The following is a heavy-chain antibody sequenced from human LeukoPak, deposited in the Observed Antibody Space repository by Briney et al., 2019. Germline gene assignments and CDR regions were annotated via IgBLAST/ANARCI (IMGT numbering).Heavy chain of an antibody. D-gene: IGHD5-18*01. CDR3: ARDGGEGDFADTAMVCDY. CDR2: ISSSSSYI. J-gene: IGHJ4*02. CDR1: GFTFSSYS. Sequence: SGGSLRLSCAASGFTFSSYSMNWVRQAPGKGLEWVSSISSSSSYIYYADSVKGRFTISRDNAKNSLYLQMNSLRAEDTAVYYCARDGGEGDFADTAMVCDYWGQGTLVTVSS. V-gene: IGHV3-21*01.